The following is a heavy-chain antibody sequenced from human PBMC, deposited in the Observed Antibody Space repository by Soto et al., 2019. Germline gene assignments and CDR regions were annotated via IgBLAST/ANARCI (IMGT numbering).Heavy chain of an antibody. V-gene: IGHV3-48*04. Sequence: EVQLVESGGGLVQPGGSLRLSCVASGFTFSSYSMVWVRQAPGKGLEWLSYIFVDSSTIYYADSVKGRFTVSRDNAQNSLFLLMTSLRAEDTAVYYCARDRDWAFDYWGRGTLVTVSS. CDR3: ARDRDWAFDY. CDR1: GFTFSSYS. CDR2: IFVDSSTI. D-gene: IGHD3-9*01. J-gene: IGHJ4*02.